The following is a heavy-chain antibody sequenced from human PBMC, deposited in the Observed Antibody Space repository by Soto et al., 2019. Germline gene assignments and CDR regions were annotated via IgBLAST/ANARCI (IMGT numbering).Heavy chain of an antibody. CDR3: ARSPQYSSGWNGGFDY. CDR2: IFYGGHT. CDR1: GDFLTTYY. Sequence: ETLSLTCDVSGDFLTTYYWNWIRQSPGKGLEWIGYIFYGGHTNYNPSLRGRATISVDTSKNQFSLKLSSVTAADTAVYYCARSPQYSSGWNGGFDYWGQGTLVTVSS. V-gene: IGHV4-59*01. J-gene: IGHJ4*02. D-gene: IGHD6-19*01.